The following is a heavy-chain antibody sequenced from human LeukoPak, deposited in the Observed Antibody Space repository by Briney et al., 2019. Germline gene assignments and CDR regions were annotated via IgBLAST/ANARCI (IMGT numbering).Heavy chain of an antibody. Sequence: ASVKVSCKASGYTFTSYDINWVRQATGQGLEWMGWMNPNSGNTGYAQKFQGRVTMTRNTSISTAYMELSSLRSEDTAVYYCARNNHYYHSTFDYWGQETLVTVSS. CDR1: GYTFTSYD. D-gene: IGHD3-22*01. J-gene: IGHJ4*02. CDR3: ARNNHYYHSTFDY. CDR2: MNPNSGNT. V-gene: IGHV1-8*01.